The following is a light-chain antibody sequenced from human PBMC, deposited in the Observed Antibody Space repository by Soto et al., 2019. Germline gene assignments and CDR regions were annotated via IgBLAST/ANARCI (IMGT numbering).Light chain of an antibody. CDR1: QSIDSW. CDR2: KTS. V-gene: IGKV1-5*03. Sequence: DIQMTQSPSTLSASVGDIVIITCRASQSIDSWLAWYQQKPGKAPKLLIYKTSNLESGVPSRFSGSGSGTEFSLTISSLQPDDVATYYCQQYKSFSLTFGGGTRVEVK. J-gene: IGKJ4*01. CDR3: QQYKSFSLT.